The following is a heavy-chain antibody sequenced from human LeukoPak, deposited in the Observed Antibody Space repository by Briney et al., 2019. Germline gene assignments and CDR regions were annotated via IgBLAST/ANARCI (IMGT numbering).Heavy chain of an antibody. J-gene: IGHJ6*03. CDR3: ARVRGFWSGQRGLHLQPYYYYMDV. CDR2: INHSGST. Sequence: PSETLSLTCAVHGGSFSGYYWSWIRQPPGKGLEWIGEINHSGSTNYNPSLKSRVTIPVDTSKNQFSLKLSSVTAADTAVYYCARVRGFWSGQRGLHLQPYYYYMDVWGKGTTVTVSS. D-gene: IGHD3-3*01. V-gene: IGHV4-34*01. CDR1: GGSFSGYY.